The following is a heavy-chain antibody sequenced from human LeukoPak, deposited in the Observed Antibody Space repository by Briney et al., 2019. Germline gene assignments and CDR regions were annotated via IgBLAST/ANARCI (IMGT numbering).Heavy chain of an antibody. V-gene: IGHV3-74*01. CDR1: GFTFSSYW. Sequence: PGGSLRLSCAASGFTFSSYWMNWVRQAPGKGLVWVSRIASDGSSTTYADSVKGRFSISRDNAKNTLYLQMNSLRAEDTAVYYCVPEEKYSSGWYYFDYWGQGTLVTVSS. J-gene: IGHJ4*02. CDR2: IASDGSST. CDR3: VPEEKYSSGWYYFDY. D-gene: IGHD6-19*01.